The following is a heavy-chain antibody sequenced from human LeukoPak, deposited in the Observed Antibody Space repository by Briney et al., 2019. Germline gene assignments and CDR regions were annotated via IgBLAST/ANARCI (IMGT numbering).Heavy chain of an antibody. V-gene: IGHV4-4*07. CDR1: GGSFSTYY. Sequence: PSETLSLTCTVSGGSFSTYYWSWIRQSAGKGLEWIGRFYISGSTDYNPSLKSRVTMSVDASKNHFSLKLNSVTAADTAVYYCARESPHSISGAFDMWGQGTMVTVSS. CDR2: FYISGST. J-gene: IGHJ3*02. D-gene: IGHD6-6*01. CDR3: ARESPHSISGAFDM.